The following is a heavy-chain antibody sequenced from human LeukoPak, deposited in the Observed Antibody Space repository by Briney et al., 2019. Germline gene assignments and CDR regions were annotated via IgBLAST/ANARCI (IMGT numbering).Heavy chain of an antibody. V-gene: IGHV4-39*07. CDR2: IYYSGST. CDR1: GGSISSSSYY. J-gene: IGHJ3*02. D-gene: IGHD3-10*01. CDR3: ARASPYYGSGSYYTYAFDI. Sequence: SETLSLTCTVSGGSISSSSYYWGWIRQPPGKGLEWIGSIYYSGSTNYNPSLKSRVTISVDTSKNQFSLKLSSVTAADTAVYYCARASPYYGSGSYYTYAFDIWGQGTMVTVSS.